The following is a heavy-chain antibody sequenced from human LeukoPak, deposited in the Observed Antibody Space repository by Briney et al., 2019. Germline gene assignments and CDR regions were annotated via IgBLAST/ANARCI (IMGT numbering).Heavy chain of an antibody. D-gene: IGHD6-13*01. CDR2: IYYSGST. CDR3: AREAGSAEYFQH. CDR1: GGSISSSSYY. Sequence: ASETLSLTCTVSGGSISSSSYYWGWIRQPPGKGLEWIGSIYYSGSTYYNPSLKSRVTISVDTSKNQFSLKLSSVTAADTAVYYCAREAGSAEYFQHWGQGTLVTVSS. V-gene: IGHV4-39*07. J-gene: IGHJ1*01.